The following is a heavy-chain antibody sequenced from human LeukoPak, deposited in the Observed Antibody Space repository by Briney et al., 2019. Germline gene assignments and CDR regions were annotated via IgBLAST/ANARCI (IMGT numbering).Heavy chain of an antibody. D-gene: IGHD2-2*02. V-gene: IGHV1-69*04. Sequence: AASVKVSCKASGGTFSSYAISWVRQAPGQGPEWMGRIIPILGIANYAQKFQGRVTITADKSTSTAYMELSSLRSEDTAVYYCARVSRCSSTSCYMWDYWGQGTLVTVSS. CDR1: GGTFSSYA. CDR3: ARVSRCSSTSCYMWDY. CDR2: IIPILGIA. J-gene: IGHJ4*02.